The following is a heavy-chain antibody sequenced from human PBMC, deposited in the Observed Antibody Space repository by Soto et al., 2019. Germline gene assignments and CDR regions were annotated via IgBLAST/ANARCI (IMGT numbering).Heavy chain of an antibody. CDR1: GGTFSSYA. CDR2: IIPIFGTA. V-gene: IGHV1-69*13. CDR3: ARYPLPGRRDYFDY. Sequence: SVKVSCKASGGTFSSYAISWVRQAPGQGLEWMGGIIPIFGTANYAQKFQGRVTITADESTSTAYMELSSLRSEDTAVYYCARYPLPGRRDYFDYWGQGTLVTVSS. J-gene: IGHJ4*02.